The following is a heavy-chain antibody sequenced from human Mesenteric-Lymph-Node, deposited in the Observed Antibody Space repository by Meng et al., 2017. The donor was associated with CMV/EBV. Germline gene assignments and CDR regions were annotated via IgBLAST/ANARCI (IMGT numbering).Heavy chain of an antibody. CDR3: ARDPTEGDYYFDY. D-gene: IGHD3-16*01. CDR1: GLTFSSYS. V-gene: IGHV3-21*01. Sequence: CAASGLTFSSYSMNWVRQAPGKGLEWVSSISSSSSYIYYADSVKGRFTISRDNAKNSLYLQMNSLRAEDTAVYYCARDPTEGDYYFDYWGQGTLVTVSS. J-gene: IGHJ4*02. CDR2: ISSSSSYI.